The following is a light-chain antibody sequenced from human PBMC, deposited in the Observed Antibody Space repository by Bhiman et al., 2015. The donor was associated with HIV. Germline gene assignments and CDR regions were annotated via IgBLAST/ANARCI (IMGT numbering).Light chain of an antibody. Sequence: QSALTQPRSVSGSPGQSVTISCTGTSSDVGAYNYVSWYQQHPGKAPKLMIYDVNKRPSGVPDRFSGSKSGNTASLTISGLQAEDETDYSCCSYAGTYSYVFGTGTKVTVL. CDR3: CSYAGTYSYV. CDR1: SSDVGAYNY. CDR2: DVN. J-gene: IGLJ1*01. V-gene: IGLV2-11*01.